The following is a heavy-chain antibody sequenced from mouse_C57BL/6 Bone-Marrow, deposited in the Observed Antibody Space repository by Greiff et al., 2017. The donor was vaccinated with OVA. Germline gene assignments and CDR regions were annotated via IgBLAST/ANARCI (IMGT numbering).Heavy chain of an antibody. V-gene: IGHV6-3*01. J-gene: IGHJ3*01. CDR1: GFTFSNYW. CDR2: IRLKSDNYAT. D-gene: IGHD6-1*01. Sequence: EVQVEESGGGLVQPGGSMKLSCVASGFTFSNYWMNWVRQSPEKGLEWVAQIRLKSDNYATHYAESVKGRFTISRDDSKSSVYLQMINLRAEDTGIYYCTGSATFAYWGQGTLVTVSA. CDR3: TGSATFAY.